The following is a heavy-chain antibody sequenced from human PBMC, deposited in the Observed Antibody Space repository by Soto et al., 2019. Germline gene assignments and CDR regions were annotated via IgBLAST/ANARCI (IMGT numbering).Heavy chain of an antibody. Sequence: PGGSLRLSCAASGFTFSNYGMHWVRQAPGKGLEWVAIIWHDGNNKYYADSVRGRFIISRDNSKNRLYLQMNSLRAEDTAVYYCASDLVGASDSYGLDVWGQRTPVTVSS. D-gene: IGHD1-26*01. V-gene: IGHV3-33*01. CDR1: GFTFSNYG. CDR2: IWHDGNNK. CDR3: ASDLVGASDSYGLDV. J-gene: IGHJ6*02.